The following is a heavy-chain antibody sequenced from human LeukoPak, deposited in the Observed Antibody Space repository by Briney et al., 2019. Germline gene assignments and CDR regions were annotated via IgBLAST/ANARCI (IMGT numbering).Heavy chain of an antibody. CDR2: ISGSDGTS. D-gene: IGHD3-16*02. CDR1: GFTFNSFA. V-gene: IGHV3-23*01. J-gene: IGHJ4*02. Sequence: GGSLRLPCAASGFTFNSFAMNWVRQAPGKGLEWVSGISGSDGTSHYADFVKGRFTISRDNSKNTLYLQMNSLRAEDTAAYYCAKSLGVGGYTRYKGFDQWGQGTLVVVSS. CDR3: AKSLGVGGYTRYKGFDQ.